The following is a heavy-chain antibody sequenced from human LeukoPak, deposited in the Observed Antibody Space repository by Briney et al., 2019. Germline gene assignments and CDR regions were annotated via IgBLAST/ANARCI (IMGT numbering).Heavy chain of an antibody. CDR3: ARALREYSSSWYGGWAFDI. CDR1: GGYISSYY. CDR2: IYTSGST. J-gene: IGHJ3*02. Sequence: SETLSLTCTVSGGYISSYYWSWIRQPAGKGLEWIGRIYTSGSTNYNPSLKSRVTMSVDTSKNQFSLKLSSVTAADTAVYYCARALREYSSSWYGGWAFDIWGQGTMVTVSS. V-gene: IGHV4-4*07. D-gene: IGHD6-13*01.